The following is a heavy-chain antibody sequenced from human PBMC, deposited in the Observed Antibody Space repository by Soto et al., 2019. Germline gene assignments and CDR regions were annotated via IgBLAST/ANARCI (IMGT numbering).Heavy chain of an antibody. CDR1: GYSFTSYW. V-gene: IGHV5-51*01. CDR3: ARQGGNYDILTGYYDSNWFDP. J-gene: IGHJ5*02. D-gene: IGHD3-9*01. Sequence: GESLKISCKGSGYSFTSYWIGWVRQMPGKGLEWMGIIYPGDSDTRYSPSFQGQVTISADKSISTAYLQWSSLKASDTAMYYCARQGGNYDILTGYYDSNWFDPWGQGTLVTVSS. CDR2: IYPGDSDT.